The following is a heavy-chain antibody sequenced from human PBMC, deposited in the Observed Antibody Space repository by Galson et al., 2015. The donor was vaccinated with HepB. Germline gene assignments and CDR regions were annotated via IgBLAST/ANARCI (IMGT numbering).Heavy chain of an antibody. CDR3: AKDSTGVYFDS. CDR1: GFTFSNHG. J-gene: IGHJ4*02. Sequence: SLRLSCAASGFTFSNHGMHWVRQAPGKGLEWVAIILYDGSKEYYADSVKGRFTISRDNSKNMVYLVMNSLTAEDKAVYYCAKDSTGVYFDSWGQGTLVTVSS. CDR2: ILYDGSKE. D-gene: IGHD7-27*01. V-gene: IGHV3-30*18.